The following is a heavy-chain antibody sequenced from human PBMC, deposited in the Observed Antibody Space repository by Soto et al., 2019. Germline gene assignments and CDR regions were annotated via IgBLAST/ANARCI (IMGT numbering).Heavy chain of an antibody. J-gene: IGHJ3*02. D-gene: IGHD6-19*01. CDR3: ARDRIAVAGTRAYAFDI. Sequence: EVQLVESGGGLVQPGGSLRLSCAASGFTFSSYWMHWVRQAPGKGLVWVSRINSDGSSTSYADSVKGRFTISRDNAKNTRYLQMNSLRAEDTAVYYCARDRIAVAGTRAYAFDIWGQGTMVTVSS. CDR2: INSDGSST. V-gene: IGHV3-74*01. CDR1: GFTFSSYW.